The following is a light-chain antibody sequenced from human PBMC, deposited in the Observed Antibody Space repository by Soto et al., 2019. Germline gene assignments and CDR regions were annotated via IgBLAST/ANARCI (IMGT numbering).Light chain of an antibody. CDR3: CSYAGTYSPV. Sequence: QSVLTQPPSASGTPGQRVTFSCSGSSSNIGINTVNWYRQLPGTAPQLLISDNHRRPSGVPDRFSGSKSGNTASLTISGLQADDEADYYCCSYAGTYSPVLGGGTKLTVL. CDR2: DNH. CDR1: SSNIGINT. V-gene: IGLV1-44*01. J-gene: IGLJ2*01.